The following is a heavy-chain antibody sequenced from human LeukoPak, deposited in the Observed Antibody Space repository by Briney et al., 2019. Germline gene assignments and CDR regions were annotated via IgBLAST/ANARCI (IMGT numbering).Heavy chain of an antibody. V-gene: IGHV3-30-3*01. CDR2: ISYDGGNK. D-gene: IGHD6-19*01. Sequence: GGSLRLSCAASGFTFSSYAMHWVRQAPGKGLEWVAVISYDGGNKYYADSVKGRFTISRDNSKNTLYLQMNSLRAEDTAVYYCAKASTVAGPFDYWGQGTLVTVSS. J-gene: IGHJ4*02. CDR3: AKASTVAGPFDY. CDR1: GFTFSSYA.